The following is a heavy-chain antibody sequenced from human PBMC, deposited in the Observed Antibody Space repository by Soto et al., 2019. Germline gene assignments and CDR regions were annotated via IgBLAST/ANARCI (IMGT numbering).Heavy chain of an antibody. V-gene: IGHV3-23*01. J-gene: IGHJ3*02. CDR1: GFTFSSYA. Sequence: GGSLRLSCAASGFTFSSYAMSWVRQAPGKGLEWVSAISGSGGSTYYADSVKGRFTISRDNSKNTLYLQMNSLRAEDTAVYYCAKDRRPQTYYYDSSGYYYPADAFDIWGQGTMVTVSS. CDR2: ISGSGGST. CDR3: AKDRRPQTYYYDSSGYYYPADAFDI. D-gene: IGHD3-22*01.